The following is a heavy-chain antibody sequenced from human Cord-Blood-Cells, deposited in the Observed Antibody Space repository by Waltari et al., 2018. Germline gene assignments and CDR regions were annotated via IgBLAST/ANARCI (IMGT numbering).Heavy chain of an antibody. CDR3: AKSGARTFDY. V-gene: IGHV3-30*02. Sequence: QVQLVESGGGVVQPGGSLRPSWAASGFTFSSYGMPWVRQAPGKGLEWVAFIRYDGSNKYYADSVKGRFTISRDNSKNTLYLQMNSLRAEDTVVYYCAKSGARTFDYWGQGTLVTVSS. J-gene: IGHJ4*02. CDR2: IRYDGSNK. D-gene: IGHD1-7*01. CDR1: GFTFSSYG.